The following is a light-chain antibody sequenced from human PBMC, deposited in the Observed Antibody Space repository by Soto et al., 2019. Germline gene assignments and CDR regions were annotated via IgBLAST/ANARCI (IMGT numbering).Light chain of an antibody. V-gene: IGKV3-20*01. J-gene: IGKJ4*01. Sequence: EIVLTQSPGTLSLSPGERATLSCRASQDVDSNVLSWYQQRPGQAHRLLLYGSYRRATGIRDRFSGSGSGTDFTLTLSRVGPEDIAVYFCAQYYRSIPFRGGTKVEVK. CDR3: AQYYRSIP. CDR2: GSY. CDR1: QDVDSNV.